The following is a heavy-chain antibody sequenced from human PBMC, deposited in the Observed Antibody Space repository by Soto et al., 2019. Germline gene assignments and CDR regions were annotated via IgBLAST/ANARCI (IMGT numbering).Heavy chain of an antibody. J-gene: IGHJ6*02. CDR1: GYTFTSYG. V-gene: IGHV1-18*04. CDR2: ISAYNGNT. D-gene: IGHD6-13*01. Sequence: ASVKVSCKASGYTFTSYGISWVRQAPGQGLEWMGWISAYNGNTNYAQKLQGRVTMTTDTSTSTAYMELRSLRSDDTAVYYCARNSAAGNNYYYYGMDVWGQGTTVTVSS. CDR3: ARNSAAGNNYYYYGMDV.